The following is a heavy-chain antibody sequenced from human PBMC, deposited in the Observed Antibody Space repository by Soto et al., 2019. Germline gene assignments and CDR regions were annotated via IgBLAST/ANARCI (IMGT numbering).Heavy chain of an antibody. Sequence: PGVSLRLSCAASGFTFSNYAMSWVRRAPGKGLEWISTLSGSADSTYYADSAKGRFTISRDNSKNTLYLQMDSLRVEDTAVYYCSNNYGGNSFDYWGQGTLVTVSS. D-gene: IGHD4-17*01. J-gene: IGHJ4*02. CDR1: GFTFSNYA. CDR2: LSGSADST. CDR3: SNNYGGNSFDY. V-gene: IGHV3-23*01.